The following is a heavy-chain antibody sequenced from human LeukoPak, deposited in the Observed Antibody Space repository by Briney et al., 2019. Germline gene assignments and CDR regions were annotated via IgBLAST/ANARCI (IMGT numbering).Heavy chain of an antibody. CDR3: ARINSGYRGYFDY. D-gene: IGHD5-12*01. Sequence: SGPTLVKPTQTLTLTCTFSGFSLSTSGMRVSWIRHPPGKALEWLARIDWDDDKFYSTSLKTRLTISKDTSKNQVVLTMTNLDPVDTATYYCARINSGYRGYFDYWGQGTLVTVSS. CDR1: GFSLSTSGMR. V-gene: IGHV2-70*04. J-gene: IGHJ4*02. CDR2: IDWDDDK.